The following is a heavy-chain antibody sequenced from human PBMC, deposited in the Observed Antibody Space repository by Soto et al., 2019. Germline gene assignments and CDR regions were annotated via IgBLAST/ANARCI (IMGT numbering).Heavy chain of an antibody. D-gene: IGHD2-21*02. CDR3: ARGLYCGGGCYSHFDY. CDR1: GGTFSNYP. J-gene: IGHJ4*02. Sequence: VQLVQSGAEVKKPGSSVKVSCKASGGTFSNYPFIWVRQAPGQGLDWMGGIIPIFGTTNYGPRFQGRVTITADASTNTAYMELSSLRSDDTAVYYCARGLYCGGGCYSHFDYWGQGTLVTVSS. CDR2: IIPIFGTT. V-gene: IGHV1-69*01.